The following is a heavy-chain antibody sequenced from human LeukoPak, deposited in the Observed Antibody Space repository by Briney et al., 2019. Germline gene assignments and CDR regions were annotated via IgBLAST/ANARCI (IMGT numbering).Heavy chain of an antibody. Sequence: GGSLRLSCAASGFIFSSYSINWVRQAPGKGLEWVSSISSSSSYIYYADSVKGRFTISRDNAKNSLYLQMNSLRAEDTAVYYCGRVGGRSKAAKGGAFDIWGQGTMVVVSS. CDR3: GRVGGRSKAAKGGAFDI. V-gene: IGHV3-21*01. CDR2: ISSSSSYI. D-gene: IGHD6-6*01. CDR1: GFIFSSYS. J-gene: IGHJ3*02.